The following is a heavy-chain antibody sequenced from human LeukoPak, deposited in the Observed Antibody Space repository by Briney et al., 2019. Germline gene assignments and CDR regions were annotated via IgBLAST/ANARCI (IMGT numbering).Heavy chain of an antibody. CDR2: ISGSST. J-gene: IGHJ4*02. CDR1: GFMFSNYA. Sequence: GGSLRLSCAASGFMFSNYAMSWVRQAPGKGLEWVSAISGSSTYYAYAVKGRFTISRDNSQNTLYLQLNSVRAEDTAGYYCETSPLEYCSSGSCFLYFDYWGRGTLVTVSS. D-gene: IGHD2-15*01. V-gene: IGHV3-23*01. CDR3: ETSPLEYCSSGSCFLYFDY.